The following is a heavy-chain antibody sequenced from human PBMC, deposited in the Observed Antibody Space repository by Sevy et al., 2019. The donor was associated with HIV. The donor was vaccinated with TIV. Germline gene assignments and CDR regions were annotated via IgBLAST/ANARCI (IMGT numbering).Heavy chain of an antibody. J-gene: IGHJ4*02. CDR3: ARLFSCGGDCYYLDY. D-gene: IGHD2-21*02. CDR2: ISHDGNYK. V-gene: IGHV3-30*03. CDR1: GFNFNTYG. Sequence: GGSLRLSCTASGFNFNTYGMHWVRQAPGKGLEWVAVISHDGNYKNYADSVKVRFTISRDDFKNTLYLQMSSLRPEDTAVYFCARLFSCGGDCYYLDYWGQGALVTVSS.